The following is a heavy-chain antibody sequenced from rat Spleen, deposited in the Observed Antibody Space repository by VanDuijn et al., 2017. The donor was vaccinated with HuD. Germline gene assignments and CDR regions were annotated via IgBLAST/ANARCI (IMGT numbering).Heavy chain of an antibody. CDR3: GKDMNYYSTYPFYVMGD. CDR2: ISYDGSST. J-gene: IGHJ2*01. D-gene: IGHD1-2*01. V-gene: IGHV5-29*01. CDR1: GFTFSNYG. Sequence: EVQLVESGGGLVQPGRSLKLSCAASGFTFSNYGMAWVRQAPKKGLEWVATISYDGSSTYYPDSVKGRFTISRNNAENTVYLQMNSLRSEDTATYYCGKDMNYYSTYPFYVMGDWGQGVMVTVSS.